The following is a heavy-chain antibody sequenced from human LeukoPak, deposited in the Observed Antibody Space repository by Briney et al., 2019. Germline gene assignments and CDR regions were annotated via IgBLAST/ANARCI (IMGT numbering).Heavy chain of an antibody. J-gene: IGHJ3*02. CDR1: GGSIISNRHY. V-gene: IGHV4-61*09. Sequence: PSETLSLTCTVSGGSIISNRHYWSWIRQPAGKGLEWIGHIYSSGNTKYNPSLKSRLTMSIDSSKNQFSLILTSVTAADTAVYYCARVALITIHGNDAFDIWGQGTVVTVSS. CDR3: ARVALITIHGNDAFDI. CDR2: IYSSGNT. D-gene: IGHD3-3*01.